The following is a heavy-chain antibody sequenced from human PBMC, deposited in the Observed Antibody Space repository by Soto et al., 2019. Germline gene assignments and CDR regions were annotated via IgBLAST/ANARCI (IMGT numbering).Heavy chain of an antibody. D-gene: IGHD6-25*01. CDR2: ISYDGSNK. CDR3: AKENLFLSGYEAATPNRSPDY. CDR1: GFTFSSYG. Sequence: QVQLVESGGGVVQPGRSLRLSCAASGFTFSSYGMHWVRQAPGKGLEWVAVISYDGSNKYYADSVKGRFTISRDNSKNTLYLQMNSLRAEDTAVYYCAKENLFLSGYEAATPNRSPDYWGQGTLVTVSS. V-gene: IGHV3-30*18. J-gene: IGHJ4*02.